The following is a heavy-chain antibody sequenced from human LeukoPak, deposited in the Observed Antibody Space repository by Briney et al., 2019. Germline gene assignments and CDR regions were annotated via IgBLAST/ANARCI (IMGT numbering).Heavy chain of an antibody. V-gene: IGHV3-9*03. J-gene: IGHJ6*03. CDR1: GFTFDGYA. Sequence: PGGSLRLSCAASGFTFDGYAMHWVRQAPGKGLEWVSGISWNSGSIGYADSVKGRFTISRDNAKNSLYLQMNSLRAEDMALYYCAKEGYTVTRGAYYYMDVWGKGTTVTVSS. CDR2: ISWNSGSI. D-gene: IGHD4-17*01. CDR3: AKEGYTVTRGAYYYMDV.